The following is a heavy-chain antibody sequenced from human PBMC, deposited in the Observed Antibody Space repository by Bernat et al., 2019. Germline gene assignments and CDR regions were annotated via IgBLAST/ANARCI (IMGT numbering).Heavy chain of an antibody. CDR3: AKPFWSGYFNFDY. D-gene: IGHD3-3*01. V-gene: IGHV3-23*04. CDR2: ISGSGGST. J-gene: IGHJ4*02. CDR1: GFTFSSYA. Sequence: VQLVESGGALVKPGGSLRLSCAASGFTFSSYAMSWVRQAPGKGLEWVSAISGSGGSTYYADSVKGRFTISRDNSKNTLYLQMNSLRAEDTAVYYCAKPFWSGYFNFDYWGQGTLVTVSS.